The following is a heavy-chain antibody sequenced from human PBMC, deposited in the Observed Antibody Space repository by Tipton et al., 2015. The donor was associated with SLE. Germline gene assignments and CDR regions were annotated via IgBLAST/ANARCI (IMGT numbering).Heavy chain of an antibody. D-gene: IGHD2-2*01. Sequence: TLSLTCAVYGGSFSGYYWSWIRQPPGKGLEWIGEINPSGRTNYNPSLKSRVTISLDTSKTYFSLKLSSVTAADTAVYYCARGCSSSTCEPFYFFGMDVWGQGTTVTVSS. V-gene: IGHV4-34*01. CDR2: INPSGRT. CDR3: ARGCSSSTCEPFYFFGMDV. J-gene: IGHJ6*02. CDR1: GGSFSGYY.